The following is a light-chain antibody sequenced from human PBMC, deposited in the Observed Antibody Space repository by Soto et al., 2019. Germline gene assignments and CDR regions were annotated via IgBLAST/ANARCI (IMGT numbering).Light chain of an antibody. CDR1: SSDVGGYNY. CDR3: SSYAGGKNFYV. V-gene: IGLV2-14*01. CDR2: EVS. Sequence: QSVVTQPASVSGSPGQSITISCTGTSSDVGGYNYVSWYQQHPGKAPKLIIYEVSNRPSGVSNRFSGSKSGNTASLTVSGLQAEDEADYHCSSYAGGKNFYVFGTGTKLTVL. J-gene: IGLJ1*01.